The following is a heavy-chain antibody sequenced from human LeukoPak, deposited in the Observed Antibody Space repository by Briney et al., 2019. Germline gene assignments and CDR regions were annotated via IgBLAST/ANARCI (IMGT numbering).Heavy chain of an antibody. CDR2: IYTSGST. V-gene: IGHV4-4*09. J-gene: IGHJ3*02. D-gene: IGHD2-2*01. CDR1: GSISGYY. Sequence: SSETLSLTCTVSGSISGYYWSWIRQPPGKGLEWIGYIYTSGSTNYNPSLESRVTISVDTSKNQFSLDLSSVTAPDTAVYYCARQKCTSTSCLTKNAFDIWGQGTMVTVSS. CDR3: ARQKCTSTSCLTKNAFDI.